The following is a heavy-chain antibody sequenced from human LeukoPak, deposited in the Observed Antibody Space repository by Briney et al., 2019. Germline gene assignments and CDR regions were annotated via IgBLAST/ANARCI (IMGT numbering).Heavy chain of an antibody. CDR1: GGTFSSYA. Sequence: SVKVSCKASGGTFSSYAISWLPQAPGQGLEWMGGIIPIFGTANYAQKFQGRVTITADGSTSTAYMELSSLRSEDTAVYYCARDDSRGTTDYWGQGTLVTVSS. CDR2: IIPIFGTA. J-gene: IGHJ4*02. V-gene: IGHV1-69*13. CDR3: ARDDSRGTTDY. D-gene: IGHD3-16*01.